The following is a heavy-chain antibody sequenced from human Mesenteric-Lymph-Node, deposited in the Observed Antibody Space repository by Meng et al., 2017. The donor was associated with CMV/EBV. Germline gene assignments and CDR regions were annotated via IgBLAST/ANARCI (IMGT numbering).Heavy chain of an antibody. D-gene: IGHD2-15*01. CDR3: VREGWTPRSGRLYYFDS. V-gene: IGHV1-69*05. CDR1: GGTFGNYV. J-gene: IGHJ4*02. Sequence: SVKVSCKASGGTFGNYVISWVRQAPGQGLEWMGGIFPFSRLPNNARRFQDRVMFTTDESRRTVYMEVRRLRSEDTAVYYCVREGWTPRSGRLYYFDSWGPGTLVTVSS. CDR2: IFPFSRLP.